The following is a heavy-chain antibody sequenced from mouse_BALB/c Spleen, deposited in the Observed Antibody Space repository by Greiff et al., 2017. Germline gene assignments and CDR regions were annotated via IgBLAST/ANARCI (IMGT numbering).Heavy chain of an antibody. CDR3: TSEPRTGSYFDY. D-gene: IGHD4-1*01. J-gene: IGHJ2*01. CDR2: ISSGGSYT. Sequence: EVQRVESGGGLVKPGGSLKLSCAASGFTFSSYTMSWVRQTPEKRLECVATISSGGSYTYYPDSVKGRFTISRDNAKNTLYLQMSSLKSEDTAMYYCTSEPRTGSYFDYWGQGTTLTVSS. CDR1: GFTFSSYT. V-gene: IGHV5-6-4*01.